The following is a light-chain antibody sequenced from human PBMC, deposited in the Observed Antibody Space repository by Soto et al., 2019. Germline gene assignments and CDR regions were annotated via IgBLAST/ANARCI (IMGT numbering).Light chain of an antibody. V-gene: IGKV3-15*01. CDR3: QPYNNWPLT. CDR1: QGIGDT. Sequence: EFLLTQSPATLSVSPGVGTTLSCRASQGIGDTLAWYQHKPRQTPRLLIYDTSTRATGVPTRFSGSRSGAEFTLTINSLQSEDFAVYYCQPYNNWPLTFGGGTKVDNK. CDR2: DTS. J-gene: IGKJ4*01.